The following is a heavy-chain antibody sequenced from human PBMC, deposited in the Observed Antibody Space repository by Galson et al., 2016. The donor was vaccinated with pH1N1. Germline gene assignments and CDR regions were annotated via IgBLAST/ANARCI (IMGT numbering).Heavy chain of an antibody. CDR2: TYYRSKWSN. Sequence: CAISGDSVSSNSAAWNWIRQSPSRGLEWLGRTYYRSKWSNDYAVSVKSRITINPDTSKNQFSLQLNSVTPEHTAVYYCARDGIAAAGIRRDQYYFDYWGQGTLVTVSS. CDR3: ARDGIAAAGIRRDQYYFDY. D-gene: IGHD6-13*01. V-gene: IGHV6-1*01. J-gene: IGHJ4*02. CDR1: GDSVSSNSAA.